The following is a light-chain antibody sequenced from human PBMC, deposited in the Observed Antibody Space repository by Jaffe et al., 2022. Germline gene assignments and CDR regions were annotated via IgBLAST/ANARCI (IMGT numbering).Light chain of an antibody. Sequence: SYELTQSPSVSVSPGQTARITCSGDALPKKYAYWYQQRSGQAPVLVIYEDDKRPSGIPERFSGSSSGTRATLTISGAQVEDEADYYCYSTDSSGTLNWMFGGGTKLTVL. CDR3: YSTDSSGTLNWM. CDR1: ALPKKY. V-gene: IGLV3-10*01. J-gene: IGLJ3*02. CDR2: EDD.